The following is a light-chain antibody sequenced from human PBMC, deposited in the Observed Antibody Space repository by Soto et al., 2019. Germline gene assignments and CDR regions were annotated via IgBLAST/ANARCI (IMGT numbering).Light chain of an antibody. CDR3: QQYYTWPLT. J-gene: IGKJ5*01. CDR1: QSVSSY. Sequence: EIVLTQSPATLSLSPGERATLFCRASQSVSSYLAWYQQKPGQAPRLLIYGASSRATGIPVRFSGSGSGTEFTLTISSLQSEDFAVYYCQQYYTWPLTFGQGTRLEIK. V-gene: IGKV3-15*01. CDR2: GAS.